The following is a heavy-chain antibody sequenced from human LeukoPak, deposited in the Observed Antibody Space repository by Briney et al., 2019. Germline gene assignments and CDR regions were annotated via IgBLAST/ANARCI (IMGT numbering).Heavy chain of an antibody. J-gene: IGHJ6*02. CDR2: ISGSGNRT. V-gene: IGHV3-23*01. CDR3: AKNLYCGGGSCYPSALGMDV. Sequence: GGSLRLSCAASGFTFSSYAMSWVRQAPGKGLEWVSRISGSGNRTYYADSVGGRFTISRDNSKNTLFLQMNSLRAEDTAVYYCAKNLYCGGGSCYPSALGMDVWGQGTTVTVSS. D-gene: IGHD2-15*01. CDR1: GFTFSSYA.